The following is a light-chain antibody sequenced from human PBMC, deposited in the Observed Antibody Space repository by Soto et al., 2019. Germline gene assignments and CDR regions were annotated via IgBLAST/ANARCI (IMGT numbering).Light chain of an antibody. J-gene: IGLJ2*01. CDR2: YDS. V-gene: IGLV3-21*04. Sequence: SYELTQPPSVSVAPGKTARITCGGNNIGSKSVHWYQQKPGQAPVLVIYYDSDRPSGIPERFSGSNSGNTATLTISRVEAGDEADYYCQVWDSSSYRPVVFGGGTKLTVL. CDR3: QVWDSSSYRPVV. CDR1: NIGSKS.